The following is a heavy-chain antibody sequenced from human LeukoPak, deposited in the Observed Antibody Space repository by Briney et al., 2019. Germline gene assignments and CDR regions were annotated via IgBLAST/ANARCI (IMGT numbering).Heavy chain of an antibody. D-gene: IGHD2-15*01. Sequence: SETLSLTCTVSGGSISSSSYYWGWIRQPPGKGLEWIGTIYYSGSTYYNPSLKSRVTISADTSKNQFSLKLSSVTAADTAVYYCARQGIVVVVAAQFDYWGQGTLVTVSS. V-gene: IGHV4-39*01. CDR1: GGSISSSSYY. CDR3: ARQGIVVVVAAQFDY. J-gene: IGHJ4*02. CDR2: IYYSGST.